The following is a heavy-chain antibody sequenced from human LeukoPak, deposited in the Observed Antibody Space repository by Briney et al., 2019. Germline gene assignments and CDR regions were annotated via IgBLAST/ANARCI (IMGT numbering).Heavy chain of an antibody. CDR1: GGTFNSYA. V-gene: IGHV1-69*01. J-gene: IGHJ4*02. CDR3: ARDLAVAGDYYFDY. D-gene: IGHD6-19*01. Sequence: ASVKVSCKASGGTFNSYAISWVRQAPGQGLEWMGGIIPIFGTANYAQKFQGRVTITADESTSTAYMELSSLRSEDTAVYYCARDLAVAGDYYFDYWGQGTLVTVSS. CDR2: IIPIFGTA.